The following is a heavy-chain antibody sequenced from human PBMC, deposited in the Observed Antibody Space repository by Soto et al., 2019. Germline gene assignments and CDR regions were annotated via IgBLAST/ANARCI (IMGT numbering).Heavy chain of an antibody. CDR3: ASRRTIYGDYGSLDY. V-gene: IGHV4-30-2*01. CDR1: GGSISSGGYS. D-gene: IGHD4-17*01. Sequence: QLQLQESGSGLVKPSQTLSLTCAVSGGSISSGGYSWSWIRQPPGKGLEWIGYIYHSGSTYYNPSLKSRFTMSLDRSKNQFSLKLSSVPAADTAVYYCASRRTIYGDYGSLDYWGQGTLVTVSS. J-gene: IGHJ4*02. CDR2: IYHSGST.